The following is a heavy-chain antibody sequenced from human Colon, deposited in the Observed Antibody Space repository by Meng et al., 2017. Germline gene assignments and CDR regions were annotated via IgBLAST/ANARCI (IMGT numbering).Heavy chain of an antibody. CDR1: VDSLTVVGYY. Sequence: PALVNHSVSSSHPCTCPVDSLTVVGYYGSWIRQIPGKRLECLGYIDHSGTTYANPSLKTRLTMSVATSKNQFSLKLTSVTAADPAVSYCARVVSLVVKGNWFDSWGQGTLVTVSS. CDR2: IDHSGTT. V-gene: IGHV4-31*03. CDR3: ARVVSLVVKGNWFDS. J-gene: IGHJ5*01. D-gene: IGHD2-15*01.